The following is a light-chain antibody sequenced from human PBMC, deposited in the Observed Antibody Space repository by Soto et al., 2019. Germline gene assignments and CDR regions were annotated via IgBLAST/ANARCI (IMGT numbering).Light chain of an antibody. J-gene: IGLJ2*01. CDR3: ETWDINTHVV. V-gene: IGLV4-60*02. Sequence: QLVLTQSSSASASLGSSVKLTCTLSSGHTTYIIAWHQQQPGKAPRYLMKLETSGSYNKGSGVPDRFSCSSSGADRYLTISNLQFEDEADYYCETWDINTHVVFGGGTKVTVL. CDR2: LETSGSY. CDR1: SGHTTYI.